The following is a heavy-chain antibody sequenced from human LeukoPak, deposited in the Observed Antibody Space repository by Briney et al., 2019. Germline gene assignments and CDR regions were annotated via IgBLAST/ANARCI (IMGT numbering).Heavy chain of an antibody. J-gene: IGHJ4*02. CDR1: GFIFSNYG. CDR2: IWYEGSRI. CDR3: ARAYSSSSEANFDY. D-gene: IGHD6-6*01. Sequence: GGSLRLSCAASGFIFSNYGMHWVRQAPGKGLDWVAVIWYEGSRIYYADSVKGRFTISRDNSKNTLYLQMNSLRAEDTAVYYCARAYSSSSEANFDYWGQGTLVTVSS. V-gene: IGHV3-33*01.